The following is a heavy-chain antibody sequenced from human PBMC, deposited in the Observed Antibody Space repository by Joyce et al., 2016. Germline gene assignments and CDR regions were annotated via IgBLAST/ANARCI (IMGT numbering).Heavy chain of an antibody. D-gene: IGHD2-2*01. CDR1: AYSFTDYY. V-gene: IGHV1-2*06. Sequence: QVQLVQSGAEVKKPGASVKVSCKASAYSFTDYYIHWVRQAPGQGLQWMGRINPDSGGTNYAKKFQGRVTMTTDTSISTAYMELSRLRSDDTAVYFCARGPMPPYAFDVWGQGTMVTVSS. CDR3: ARGPMPPYAFDV. CDR2: INPDSGGT. J-gene: IGHJ3*01.